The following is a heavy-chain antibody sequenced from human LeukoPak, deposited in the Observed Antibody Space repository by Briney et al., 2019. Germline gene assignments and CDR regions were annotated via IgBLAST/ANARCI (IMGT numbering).Heavy chain of an antibody. D-gene: IGHD2-15*01. J-gene: IGHJ4*02. Sequence: ASVKVSCKASGYTFTGYYMHWVRQAPGQGLEWMGWINPNSGGTNYAQKFQGRVTMTRDTSISTAYMELSRLRSDVTAVYYCSRDRWGYCSGGSCYSGAQYYFDYWGQGTLVTVSS. CDR3: SRDRWGYCSGGSCYSGAQYYFDY. CDR2: INPNSGGT. CDR1: GYTFTGYY. V-gene: IGHV1-2*02.